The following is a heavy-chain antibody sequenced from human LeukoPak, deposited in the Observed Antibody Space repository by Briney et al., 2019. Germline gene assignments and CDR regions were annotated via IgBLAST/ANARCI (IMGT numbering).Heavy chain of an antibody. Sequence: GSSVKVSCKASGGTFSSYAISWVRQAPGQGLEWMGGIIPIFGTANYAQKFQGRVTITADESSSTAYMELSSPRSEDTAVYYCAGAPTMVRGVIINYNWFDPWGQGTLVTVSS. CDR1: GGTFSSYA. J-gene: IGHJ5*02. CDR2: IIPIFGTA. D-gene: IGHD3-10*01. CDR3: AGAPTMVRGVIINYNWFDP. V-gene: IGHV1-69*01.